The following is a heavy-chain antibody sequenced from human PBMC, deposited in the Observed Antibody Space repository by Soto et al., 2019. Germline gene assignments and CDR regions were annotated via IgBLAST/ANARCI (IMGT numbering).Heavy chain of an antibody. D-gene: IGHD6-13*01. J-gene: IGHJ6*02. CDR3: ARLRAAIAAAGTSYYYYGMDV. CDR2: IKQDGSEK. V-gene: IGHV3-7*05. CDR1: GFTFSSHW. Sequence: GGSLRLSCAASGFTFSSHWMSWVRQAPGKGLEWVANIKQDGSEKYYVDSVKGRFTISRDNAKNSLYLQMNSLRAEDTAVYYCARLRAAIAAAGTSYYYYGMDVWGQGTTVTVSS.